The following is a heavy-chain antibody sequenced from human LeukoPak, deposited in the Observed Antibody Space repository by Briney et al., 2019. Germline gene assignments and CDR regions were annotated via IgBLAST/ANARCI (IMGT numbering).Heavy chain of an antibody. V-gene: IGHV3-7*01. CDR3: ARASRNAFDI. CDR1: GFTFSNYW. J-gene: IGHJ3*02. CDR2: IKLDGSGK. D-gene: IGHD2-2*01. Sequence: GGSLRLSCATSGFTFSNYWMSWVRQAPGKGLEWVANIKLDGSGKDYVDSVKGRFTISRDNAKNSLHLQMNSLRGDDTAVYYCARASRNAFDIWGQGTMVTVSS.